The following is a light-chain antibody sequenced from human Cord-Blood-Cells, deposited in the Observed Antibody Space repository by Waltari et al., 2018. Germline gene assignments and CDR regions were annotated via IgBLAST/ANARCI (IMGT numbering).Light chain of an antibody. V-gene: IGKV3-20*01. CDR3: KQYGSSPRT. Sequence: EIVLTQSPGTLSLSPGERATLSCRASQSVSSSYLAWYQQKPGQAPRLLIYGASSRATGNPDRFRGSGSGTDFTLTISRLEPEDFAVYYCKQYGSSPRTFGQGTKVEIK. CDR2: GAS. J-gene: IGKJ1*01. CDR1: QSVSSSY.